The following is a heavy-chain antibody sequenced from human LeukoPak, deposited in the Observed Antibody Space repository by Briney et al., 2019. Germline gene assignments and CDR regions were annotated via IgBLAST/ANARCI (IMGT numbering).Heavy chain of an antibody. CDR1: GGSFSGYY. CDR2: INHSGST. D-gene: IGHD3-10*01. Sequence: SETLSLTCAVYGGSFSGYYWSWIRQPPGKGLEWIGEINHSGSTNYNPSLKSRVTISVDTSKNQFSLKLCSVTAADTAVYYCARGGPYYYGSGPFGFDPWGQGTLVTVSS. CDR3: ARGGPYYYGSGPFGFDP. V-gene: IGHV4-34*01. J-gene: IGHJ5*02.